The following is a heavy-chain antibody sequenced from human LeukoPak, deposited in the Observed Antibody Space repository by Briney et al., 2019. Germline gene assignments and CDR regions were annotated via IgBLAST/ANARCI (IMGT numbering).Heavy chain of an antibody. CDR1: GFTFDDYA. CDR3: AKDKSSGGYDGGVLFDY. CDR2: IRWNSGSI. V-gene: IGHV3-9*01. D-gene: IGHD6-19*01. J-gene: IGHJ4*02. Sequence: PGGSLRLSCAASGFTFDDYAMRWVRQAPGKGLEWVSGIRWNSGSIGYADSVKGRFTISRDNAKSSLYLQMNSLRAEDTALYYCAKDKSSGGYDGGVLFDYWGQGTLVTVSS.